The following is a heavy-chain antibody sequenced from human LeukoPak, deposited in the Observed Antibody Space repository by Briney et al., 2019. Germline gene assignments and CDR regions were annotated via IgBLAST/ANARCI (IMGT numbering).Heavy chain of an antibody. J-gene: IGHJ6*02. V-gene: IGHV1-69*04. D-gene: IGHD3-10*01. CDR2: IIPILGIA. CDR1: GGTFSSYA. Sequence: SVKVSCKASGGTFSSYAISWVRQAPGQGLEWIGRIIPILGIANYAQKFQGRVTITADKSTSTAYMELSSLRSEDTAVYYCASAAFGESLYYYYGMDVWGQGTTVTVSS. CDR3: ASAAFGESLYYYYGMDV.